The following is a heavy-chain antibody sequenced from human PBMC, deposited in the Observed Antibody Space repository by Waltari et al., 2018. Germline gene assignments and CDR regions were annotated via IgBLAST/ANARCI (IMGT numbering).Heavy chain of an antibody. D-gene: IGHD3-3*01. CDR3: ARGTTLRFLEWLGKDYYYYMDV. Sequence: QVQLVQSGAEVKKPGSSVKVSCKASGGTFRSYAISWVRQAPGQGLEWMGGIIPIFGTANYAQKFQGRVTITADKSTSTAYMELSSLRSEDTAVYYCARGTTLRFLEWLGKDYYYYMDVWGKGTTVTVSS. V-gene: IGHV1-69*14. CDR1: GGTFRSYA. J-gene: IGHJ6*03. CDR2: IIPIFGTA.